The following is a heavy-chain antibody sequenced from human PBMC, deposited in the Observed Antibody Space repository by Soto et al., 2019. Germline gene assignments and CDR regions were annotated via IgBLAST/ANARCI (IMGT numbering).Heavy chain of an antibody. CDR2: IYYSGST. CDR3: ARALGIVVVPAAQRGDWFDP. J-gene: IGHJ5*02. Sequence: PSETLSLTCTVSGGSISRGDYYWSWIRQPPGKGLEWIGYIYYSGSTYYNPSLKSRVTISVDTSKNQFSLKLSSVTAADTAVYYCARALGIVVVPAAQRGDWFDPWGQGTLVTVSS. V-gene: IGHV4-30-4*01. D-gene: IGHD2-2*01. CDR1: GGSISRGDYY.